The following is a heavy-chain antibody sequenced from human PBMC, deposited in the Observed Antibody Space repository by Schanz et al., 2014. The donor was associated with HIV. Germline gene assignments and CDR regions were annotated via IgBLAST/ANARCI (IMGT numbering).Heavy chain of an antibody. CDR3: ARDVAGCSGTSCYSDAFDI. CDR1: GFTFSTYA. D-gene: IGHD2-2*01. Sequence: QVQLVESGGGVVQPGRSLRLSCAASGFTFSTYAMHWVRQAPGKGLEWVAVINWNGDTTYYADSVKGRFTISRDNSKNTLFLQMNSLRAEDTAVYFCARDVAGCSGTSCYSDAFDIWGQGTLVTVSS. V-gene: IGHV3-NL1*01. CDR2: INWNGDTT. J-gene: IGHJ3*02.